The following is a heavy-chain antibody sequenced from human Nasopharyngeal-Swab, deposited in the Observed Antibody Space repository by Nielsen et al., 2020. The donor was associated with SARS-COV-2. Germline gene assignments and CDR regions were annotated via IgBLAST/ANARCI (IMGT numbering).Heavy chain of an antibody. Sequence: GGSLRLSCAASGFTFSSYSMNWVRQAPGKGLEWVSSISSSSSYIYYADSVKGRFTISRDNAKNSLYLQMNSLRAEDTAVYYCARDPIGYSSSSWWFDPRGQGTLVTVSS. CDR3: ARDPIGYSSSSWWFDP. D-gene: IGHD6-13*01. CDR1: GFTFSSYS. CDR2: ISSSSSYI. J-gene: IGHJ5*02. V-gene: IGHV3-21*01.